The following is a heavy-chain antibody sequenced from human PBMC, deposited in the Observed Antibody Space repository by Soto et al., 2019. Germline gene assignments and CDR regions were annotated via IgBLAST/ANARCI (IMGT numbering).Heavy chain of an antibody. CDR3: ARGYYGSGSHLFVS. J-gene: IGHJ4*02. CDR2: INPNSGGT. CDR1: GYTFTVYY. D-gene: IGHD3-10*01. V-gene: IGHV1-2*02. Sequence: ASVKVSCKSSGYTFTVYYMHWVLQSPLQGLEWMGWINPNSGGTNYAQKFQGRVTMTRDTSISTAYMELSRLRSDDTAVYYCARGYYGSGSHLFVSWGQGTLVTVSS.